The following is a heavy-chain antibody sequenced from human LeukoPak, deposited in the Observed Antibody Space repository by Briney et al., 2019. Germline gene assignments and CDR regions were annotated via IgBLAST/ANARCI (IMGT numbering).Heavy chain of an antibody. Sequence: SVKVSCKASGGTFSSYAISWVRQAPGQGLEWMGGIIPTFGTANYAQKFQGRVTITADKSTSTAYMELSSLRSEDTAVYYCASARDTAMDYYYYYYMDVWGKGTTVTVSS. CDR3: ASARDTAMDYYYYYYMDV. D-gene: IGHD5-18*01. CDR2: IIPTFGTA. J-gene: IGHJ6*03. V-gene: IGHV1-69*06. CDR1: GGTFSSYA.